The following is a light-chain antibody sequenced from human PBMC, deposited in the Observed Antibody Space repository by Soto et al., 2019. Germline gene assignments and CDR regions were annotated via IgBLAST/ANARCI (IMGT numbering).Light chain of an antibody. CDR2: AAS. J-gene: IGKJ1*01. Sequence: DIQMTQSPSSLSASVGDRVTITCRASQSISTYLNWYQQKPGKAPKLLIYAASSLQSGVPSRFSGSGSGTDFTLAISRLEPEDFAVYYCQQYGRSPWTFGQGTKLEIK. CDR3: QQYGRSPWT. V-gene: IGKV1-39*01. CDR1: QSISTY.